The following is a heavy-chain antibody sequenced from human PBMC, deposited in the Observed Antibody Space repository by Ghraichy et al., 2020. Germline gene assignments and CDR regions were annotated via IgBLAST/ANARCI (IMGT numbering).Heavy chain of an antibody. CDR1: GFTFSSYD. Sequence: GGSLRLSCAASGFTFSSYDMHWVRQATGKGLEWVSAIGTAGDTYYPGSVKGRFTISRENAKNSLYLQMNSLRAGDTAVYYCARGQYCSSTSCYYYYYGMDVWGQGTTVTVSS. J-gene: IGHJ6*02. CDR2: IGTAGDT. CDR3: ARGQYCSSTSCYYYYYGMDV. V-gene: IGHV3-13*01. D-gene: IGHD2-2*01.